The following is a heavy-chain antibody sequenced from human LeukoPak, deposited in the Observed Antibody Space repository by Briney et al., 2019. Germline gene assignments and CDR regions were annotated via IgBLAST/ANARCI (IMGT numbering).Heavy chain of an antibody. D-gene: IGHD6-19*01. J-gene: IGHJ4*02. CDR3: ASHTAGHDSDY. Sequence: PSETLSLTCTVSGASIGSYWWSWIRQPPGNGLEWIGHIDDSGRTKYNPSLRSRVTISVDTSKNHFSVKLNSMTAADTAVYYCASHTAGHDSDYWGQGILVTVSS. CDR1: GASIGSYW. CDR2: IDDSGRT. V-gene: IGHV4-59*08.